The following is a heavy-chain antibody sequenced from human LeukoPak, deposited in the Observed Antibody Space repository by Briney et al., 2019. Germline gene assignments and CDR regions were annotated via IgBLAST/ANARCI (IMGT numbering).Heavy chain of an antibody. Sequence: PGGSLRLSCAASGFTVSSNYMSWVRQAPGKGLEWVSVIYSGGSTYYADSVKGRFTISRDNSKNTLYLQMSSLRAEDTAVYYCAREGAYCGGDCYDYWGQGTLVTVSS. J-gene: IGHJ4*02. CDR3: AREGAYCGGDCYDY. CDR1: GFTVSSNY. CDR2: IYSGGST. D-gene: IGHD2-21*01. V-gene: IGHV3-66*01.